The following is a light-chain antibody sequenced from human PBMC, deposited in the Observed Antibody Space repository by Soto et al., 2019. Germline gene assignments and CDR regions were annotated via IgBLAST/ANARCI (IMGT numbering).Light chain of an antibody. J-gene: IGLJ1*01. CDR3: SSYTSFKILV. Sequence: ALTQPASVSESPGQSITISCTGSSSDVGGYKYVSWYQQHPGKAPKLLIYDVTNRPSGVSNRFSGSKSGYTASLTISGLQPEDETGYYCSSYTSFKILVFGTETRGTGL. CDR1: SSDVGGYKY. CDR2: DVT. V-gene: IGLV2-14*01.